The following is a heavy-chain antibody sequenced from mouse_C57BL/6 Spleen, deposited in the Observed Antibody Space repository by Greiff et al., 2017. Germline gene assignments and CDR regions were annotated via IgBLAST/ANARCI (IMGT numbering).Heavy chain of an antibody. Sequence: VKLQESGAELARPGASVKLSCKASGYTFTSYGISWVKQRTGQGLEWIGEIYPRSGNTYYNEKFKGKATLTADKSSSSAYMELRSLTSEDSAVYFCARRGYYSNLCAMDYWGQGTSVTVSS. D-gene: IGHD2-5*01. CDR3: ARRGYYSNLCAMDY. CDR1: GYTFTSYG. V-gene: IGHV1-81*01. J-gene: IGHJ4*01. CDR2: IYPRSGNT.